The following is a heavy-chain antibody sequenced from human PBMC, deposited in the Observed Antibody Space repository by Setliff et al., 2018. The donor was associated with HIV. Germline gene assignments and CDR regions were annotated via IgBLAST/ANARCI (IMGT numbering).Heavy chain of an antibody. Sequence: SETLSLTCSVTGGPISSWGYYWGWIRQPPGKGLEWIGNIYHSGGTDYNPSLKSRVTISVDTSKNQFSLKLGSVTAADTAVYYCAREWLQHTGDDAFDVWGQGTMVTVSS. J-gene: IGHJ3*01. CDR2: IYHSGGT. V-gene: IGHV4-39*07. CDR1: GGPISSWGYY. D-gene: IGHD5-12*01. CDR3: AREWLQHTGDDAFDV.